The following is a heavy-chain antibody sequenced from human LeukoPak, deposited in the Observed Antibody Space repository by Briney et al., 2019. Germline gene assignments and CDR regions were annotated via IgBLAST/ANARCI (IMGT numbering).Heavy chain of an antibody. CDR3: ARIPAT. D-gene: IGHD6-25*01. CDR2: IYTSGTT. CDR1: GGSFSPYY. Sequence: SETLSLTCTVSGGSFSPYYWSWIRQTPGKGLEWIGYIYTSGTTNYNPSFKSRVTISVDTSKNQFSLNLNSVTAADTAVYYCARIPATWGQGTLVTVSS. J-gene: IGHJ4*02. V-gene: IGHV4-4*09.